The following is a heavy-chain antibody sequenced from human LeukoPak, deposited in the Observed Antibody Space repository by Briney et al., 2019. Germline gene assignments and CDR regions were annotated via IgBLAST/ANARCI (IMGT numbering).Heavy chain of an antibody. V-gene: IGHV3-23*01. J-gene: IGHJ5*02. CDR1: GFIFNNYG. Sequence: GGPLRLSCAAPGFIFNNYGLIWVRRAPGKGLEWVSAISNDGGGTNYADFVKGRFTISRDNSKNTLFLQMNSLRAEDTALYYCAKGSSGYFVDLWGQGTLVTVSS. D-gene: IGHD3-22*01. CDR3: AKGSSGYFVDL. CDR2: ISNDGGGT.